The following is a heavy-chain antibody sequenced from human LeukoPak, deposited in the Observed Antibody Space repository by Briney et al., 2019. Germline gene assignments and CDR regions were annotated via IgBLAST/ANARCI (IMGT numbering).Heavy chain of an antibody. CDR2: MNPNSGNT. CDR3: ARGRYCSSTSCYHHESVRVVAVIDY. Sequence: ASVKVSCKASGYTFTSYDINWVRQATGQGLEWMGWMNPNSGNTGYAQKFQGRVTMTRNTSISTAYMELSSLRSEDTAVYYCARGRYCSSTSCYHHESVRVVAVIDYWGHGTLVTVSS. J-gene: IGHJ4*01. CDR1: GYTFTSYD. V-gene: IGHV1-8*01. D-gene: IGHD2-2*01.